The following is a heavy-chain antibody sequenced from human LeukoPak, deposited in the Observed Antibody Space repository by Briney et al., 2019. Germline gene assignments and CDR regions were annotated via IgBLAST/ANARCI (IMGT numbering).Heavy chain of an antibody. CDR2: ISSSSSTI. CDR1: GFTFSSYS. D-gene: IGHD6-13*01. Sequence: PGGSLRLSCAASGFTFSSYSMNWVRQAPGKGLEWVSYISSSSSTIYYADSVKGRFTISRDNAKNSLYLQMNSLRAEDTAVYYCASFMLSSSSFTYYYYYMDVWGKGTTVTVSS. V-gene: IGHV3-48*01. J-gene: IGHJ6*03. CDR3: ASFMLSSSSFTYYYYYMDV.